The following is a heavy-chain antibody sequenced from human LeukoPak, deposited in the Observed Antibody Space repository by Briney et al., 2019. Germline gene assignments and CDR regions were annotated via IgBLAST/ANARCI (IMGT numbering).Heavy chain of an antibody. CDR3: ARDLGFGAPDDS. V-gene: IGHV3-30*03. CDR2: VTYDRRTE. CDR1: GFIFSRYG. Sequence: GGSLRLSCLASGFIFSRYGFHWVRQAPGKGPEWVAGVTYDRRTEFYADSVRGQFTLSRDNSKNAVCLQMDSLRSEDTAVYYCARDLGFGAPDDSWGQGPLVTVSS. J-gene: IGHJ4*02. D-gene: IGHD3-10*01.